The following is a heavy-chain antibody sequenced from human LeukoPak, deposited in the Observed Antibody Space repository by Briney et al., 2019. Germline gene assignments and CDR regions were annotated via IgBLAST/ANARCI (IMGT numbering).Heavy chain of an antibody. CDR1: GYSFTSYA. CDR2: IHAGNGNT. CDR3: ARENDSSGYYDYGPQVRRYGMDV. Sequence: GASVKVSCKASGYSFTSYAMHWVRQAPGQRLEWMGWIHAGNGNTKYSQKFQGRVTITRDTSASTAYMELSSLRSEDTAVYYCARENDSSGYYDYGPQVRRYGMDVWGQGTTVTVSS. J-gene: IGHJ6*02. D-gene: IGHD3-22*01. V-gene: IGHV1-3*01.